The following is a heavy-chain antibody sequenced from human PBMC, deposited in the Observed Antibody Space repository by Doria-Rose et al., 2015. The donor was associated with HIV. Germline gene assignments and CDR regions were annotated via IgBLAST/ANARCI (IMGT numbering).Heavy chain of an antibody. CDR3: ARIKSSRWYHKYYFDF. J-gene: IGHJ4*02. CDR1: GGSLSSPGMG. CDR2: IVSDDER. V-gene: IGHV2-26*01. D-gene: IGHD6-13*01. Sequence: ESGPVLVKPTETLTLTCTVSGGSLSSPGMGVSWIRQPPGKALEWLANIVSDDERSYKKSLKSRLTTSRCTSKSQVVLTMTDMDPVDTATYYCARIKSSRWYHKYYFDFWGQGTLVIVSA.